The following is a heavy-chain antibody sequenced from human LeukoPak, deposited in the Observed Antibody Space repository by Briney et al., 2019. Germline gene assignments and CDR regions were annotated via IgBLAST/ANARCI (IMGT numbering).Heavy chain of an antibody. V-gene: IGHV3-21*04. Sequence: PGGSLRLSCAASGFTFSSYHMNWVRQAPGKGLEWVSSVSSSSSYIYYADSVKGRFTVSRDNAKNSLYLQMNSLRAEDTAVYYCAKDRVRGVSPSDFDYWGQGTLVTVSS. J-gene: IGHJ4*02. CDR1: GFTFSSYH. CDR3: AKDRVRGVSPSDFDY. CDR2: VSSSSSYI. D-gene: IGHD3-10*01.